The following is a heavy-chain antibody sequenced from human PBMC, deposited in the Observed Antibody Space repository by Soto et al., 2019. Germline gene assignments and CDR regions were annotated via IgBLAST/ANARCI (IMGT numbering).Heavy chain of an antibody. J-gene: IGHJ6*02. CDR1: AFSFSHYA. CDR3: ARAGYCSGGRCYSPYYYYYGMDV. D-gene: IGHD2-15*01. CDR2: ISYDGNIK. V-gene: IGHV3-30-3*01. Sequence: GGSLRLSCGASAFSFSHYAMHWVRQAPGKGLECVAVISYDGNIKRYADSVKGRFTISRDNSENTLYLQMNSLRPEDTAVYYCARAGYCSGGRCYSPYYYYYGMDVWGQGTTVTVSS.